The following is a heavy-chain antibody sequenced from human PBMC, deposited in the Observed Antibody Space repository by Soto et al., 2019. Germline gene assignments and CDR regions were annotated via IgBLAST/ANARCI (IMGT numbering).Heavy chain of an antibody. CDR3: AHRRGHSDYYHYYGMDV. CDR2: IYWDDDK. J-gene: IGHJ6*02. V-gene: IGHV2-5*02. Sequence: QFILKESGPTLVKPTQTLTLTCTFSGFSLSTSGVGVGWIRQPPGKALEWLALIYWDDDKRYSPSLKSRLTITKDTSKNQVVLTITNMDPVDTTTYYCAHRRGHSDYYHYYGMDVWGQGTTVTVSS. D-gene: IGHD2-15*01. CDR1: GFSLSTSGVG.